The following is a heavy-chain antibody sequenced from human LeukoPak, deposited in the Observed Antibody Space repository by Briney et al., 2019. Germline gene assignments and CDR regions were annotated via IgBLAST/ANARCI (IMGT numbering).Heavy chain of an antibody. CDR1: GGTFSSYA. CDR2: IIPIFGTA. V-gene: IGHV1-69*05. CDR3: ARVGARYSSSWTEDLDYYYYYYMDV. D-gene: IGHD6-13*01. Sequence: VASVKVSCKASGGTFSSYAISWVRQAPGRGLEWMGGIIPIFGTANYAQKFQGRVTITTDESTSTAYMELSSLRSEDTAVYYCARVGARYSSSWTEDLDYYYYYYMDVWGKGTTVTVSS. J-gene: IGHJ6*03.